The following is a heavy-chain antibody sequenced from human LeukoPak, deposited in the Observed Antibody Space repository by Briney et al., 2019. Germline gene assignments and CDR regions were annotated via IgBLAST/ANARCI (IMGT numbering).Heavy chain of an antibody. CDR3: AKDSSGWYRDYFDY. J-gene: IGHJ4*02. V-gene: IGHV3-23*01. CDR1: GFTFSSYA. D-gene: IGHD6-19*01. Sequence: GGSLRLSCAASGFTFSSYAMSWVRQAPGKGLEWVSAISGSGGSTYYADSVKGRFTISRDNSKNMLYLQMNSLRAEGTAVYYCAKDSSGWYRDYFDYWGQGTLVTVSS. CDR2: ISGSGGST.